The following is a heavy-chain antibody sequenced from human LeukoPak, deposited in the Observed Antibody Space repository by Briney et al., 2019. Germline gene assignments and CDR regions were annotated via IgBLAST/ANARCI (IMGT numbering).Heavy chain of an antibody. J-gene: IGHJ4*02. CDR1: GGSISSGSYY. V-gene: IGHV4-39*07. Sequence: SETLSLTCTVSGGSISSGSYYWGWLRPPPGMGLEWIGSIYYSGSTYDNPSLKSRVTISLDTSKNQFSLKLSSVTAADTAVYYCARESGSYLYWAPGGYFDYWGQGTLVTVSS. D-gene: IGHD1-26*01. CDR3: ARESGSYLYWAPGGYFDY. CDR2: IYYSGST.